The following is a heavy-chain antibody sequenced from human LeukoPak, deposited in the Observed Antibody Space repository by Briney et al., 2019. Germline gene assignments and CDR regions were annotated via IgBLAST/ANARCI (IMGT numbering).Heavy chain of an antibody. CDR3: ARGENLAYCGGDCLSWFDP. CDR2: IIPIFGTA. J-gene: IGHJ5*02. Sequence: GASVTVSCKASGGTFSSYAISWVRQAPGQGLEWMGGIIPIFGTANYAQKFQGRVTITADESTSTAYMELSSLRSEDTAVYYCARGENLAYCGGDCLSWFDPWGQGTLVTVSS. V-gene: IGHV1-69*13. D-gene: IGHD2-21*02. CDR1: GGTFSSYA.